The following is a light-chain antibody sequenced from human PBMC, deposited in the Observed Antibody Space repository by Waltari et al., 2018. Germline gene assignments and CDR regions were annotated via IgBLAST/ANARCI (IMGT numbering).Light chain of an antibody. J-gene: IGLJ2*01. CDR2: EGS. V-gene: IGLV2-23*03. CDR1: SRAVGSSNL. Sequence: QAALTQPTSLSGSPGQSINISCTGNSRAVGSSNLASWYQQHPGKAPKLLIYEGSKRPSGASNRFSGSKSGNTSSLTISGLHAEDEADYHCCSYAGGSAFVVFGGGTKLTVL. CDR3: CSYAGGSAFVV.